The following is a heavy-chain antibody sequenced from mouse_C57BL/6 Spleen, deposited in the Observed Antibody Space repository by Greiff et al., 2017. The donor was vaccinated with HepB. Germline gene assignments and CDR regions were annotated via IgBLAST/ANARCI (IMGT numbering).Heavy chain of an antibody. V-gene: IGHV1-82*01. Sequence: QLKESGPELVKPGASVKISCKASGYAFSSSWMNWVKQRPGKGLEWIGRIYPGDGDTNYNGKFKGKATLTADKSSSTAYMQLSSLTSEDSAVYFCARGQATYAMDYWGQGTSVTVSS. J-gene: IGHJ4*01. D-gene: IGHD3-2*02. CDR2: IYPGDGDT. CDR3: ARGQATYAMDY. CDR1: GYAFSSSW.